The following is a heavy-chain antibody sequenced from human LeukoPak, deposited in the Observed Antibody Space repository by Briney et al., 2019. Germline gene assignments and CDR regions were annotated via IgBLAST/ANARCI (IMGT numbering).Heavy chain of an antibody. J-gene: IGHJ6*02. CDR3: ARDKVRGYGMDV. Sequence: GGSLRLSCAASGFTFSSHWLSWVRQAPGKGLEWVANIKQDGSEKYYVDSVKGRFTSSRDNAKNSLYLQMNSRRAEDTAVYYCARDKVRGYGMDVWGQGTTVTVSS. V-gene: IGHV3-7*01. CDR1: GFTFSSHW. CDR2: IKQDGSEK. D-gene: IGHD3-10*01.